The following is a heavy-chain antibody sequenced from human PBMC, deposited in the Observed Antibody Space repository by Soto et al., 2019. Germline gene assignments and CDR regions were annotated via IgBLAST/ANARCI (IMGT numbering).Heavy chain of an antibody. CDR2: ISTYNGDT. CDR3: ARAGAAPYYYYGMDV. Sequence: QVQLVQSGAEVRKPGASVKVSCKASGYTFSTSGMSWLRQAPGQGLEWMGWISTYNGDTNYAPKFQDRVTMTSDTATSTVYMELRSLRSDDTAVYYCARAGAAPYYYYGMDVWVQGTRVTVSS. CDR1: GYTFSTSG. V-gene: IGHV1-18*01. J-gene: IGHJ6*02. D-gene: IGHD2-15*01.